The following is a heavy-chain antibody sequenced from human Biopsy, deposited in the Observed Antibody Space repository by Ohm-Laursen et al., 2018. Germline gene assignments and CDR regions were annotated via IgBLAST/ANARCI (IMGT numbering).Heavy chain of an antibody. V-gene: IGHV4-61*01. D-gene: IGHD2-2*01. J-gene: IGHJ4*02. CDR1: VDSLTSGPEN. CDR2: IYSGGNT. CDR3: ARGRRTSGWPYFDN. Sequence: SGTLSLTWTVSVDSLTSGPENWSWIRQSPGQGLEYIGFIYSGGNTNYNPSLKNRVTMSVDTSKNQFYLKLYSVTAADTAVYYCARGRRTSGWPYFDNWGQGALVIVSP.